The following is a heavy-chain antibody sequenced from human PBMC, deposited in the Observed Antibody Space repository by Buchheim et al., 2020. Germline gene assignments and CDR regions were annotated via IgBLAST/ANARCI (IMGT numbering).Heavy chain of an antibody. CDR1: GFAFSYFS. CDR3: VRDLSWAFDF. V-gene: IGHV3-48*02. CDR2: INSISITI. D-gene: IGHD3-10*01. J-gene: IGHJ4*02. Sequence: EVQLVESGGGLVQPGGSLRLSCAASGFAFSYFSMNWVRQAPGKGLDLVASINSISITIRYADSVEGRFTISSDDAKTSLFLQMNSLRDEDTAVYYCVRDLSWAFDFWGQGTL.